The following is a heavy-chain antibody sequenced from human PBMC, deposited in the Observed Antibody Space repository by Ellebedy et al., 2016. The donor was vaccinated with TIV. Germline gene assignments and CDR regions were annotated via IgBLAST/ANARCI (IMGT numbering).Heavy chain of an antibody. CDR3: ARGINWNYYYYMDV. CDR2: ISSSGSTI. D-gene: IGHD1-1*01. V-gene: IGHV3-11*01. J-gene: IGHJ6*03. CDR1: GFTFSDYY. Sequence: GGSLRLSXAASGFTFSDYYMSWIRQAPGKGLEWVSYISSSGSTIYYADSVKGRFTISRDNAKNSLYLQMNSLRAEDTAVYYCARGINWNYYYYMDVWGKGTTVTVSS.